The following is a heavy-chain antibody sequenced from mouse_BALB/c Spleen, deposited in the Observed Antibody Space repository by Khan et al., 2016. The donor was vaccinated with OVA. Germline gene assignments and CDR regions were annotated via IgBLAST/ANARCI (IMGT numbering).Heavy chain of an antibody. CDR1: GYSFISYY. V-gene: IGHV1S56*01. Sequence: QVQLQQSGRELVKPGASVKMSCKASGYSFISYYIHWVKQRPGQGLEWIGWIFPVDGRSKYNEKFKGKTALTADKSSSTAYMLLSSLTSEDSAIYFCAIRNYGSHWYFDVWGAGTTVTVSS. CDR3: AIRNYGSHWYFDV. J-gene: IGHJ1*01. D-gene: IGHD1-1*01. CDR2: IFPVDGRS.